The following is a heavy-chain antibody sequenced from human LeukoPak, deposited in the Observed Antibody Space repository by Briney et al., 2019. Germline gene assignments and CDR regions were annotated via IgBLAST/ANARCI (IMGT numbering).Heavy chain of an antibody. CDR1: GFTVSSNY. CDR2: LYHDGGT. D-gene: IGHD3-10*01. J-gene: IGHJ4*02. V-gene: IGHV3-53*01. CDR3: VHGWASYGSGSSEFFDY. Sequence: GGSLRLSCAASGFTVSSNYMSWVRQAPGKGLEYVSVLYHDGGTYYADSVKGRFTISRDNSKNTLYLQMTSLRVEDTAVYYCVHGWASYGSGSSEFFDYWGQGSLVTVSS.